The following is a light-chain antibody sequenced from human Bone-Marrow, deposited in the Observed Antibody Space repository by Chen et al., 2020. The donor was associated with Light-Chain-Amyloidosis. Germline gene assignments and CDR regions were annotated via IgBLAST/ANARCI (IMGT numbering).Light chain of an antibody. V-gene: IGLV3-21*02. CDR1: NIGSTS. CDR3: QVWDRSSDRPV. Sequence: SYVLTQPSSVSAASGQTATIACGGNNIGSTSVHWYQQPPGQAHLLVVHDDSDRPSGIPERLSGSNSGNTATLTISRVEAGDEADYYCQVWDRSSDRPVFGGGTKLTVL. CDR2: DDS. J-gene: IGLJ3*02.